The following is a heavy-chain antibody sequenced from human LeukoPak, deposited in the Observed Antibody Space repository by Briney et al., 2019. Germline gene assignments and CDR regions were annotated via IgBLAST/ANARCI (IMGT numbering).Heavy chain of an antibody. J-gene: IGHJ4*02. V-gene: IGHV3-23*01. CDR1: GFSFSTYV. CDR3: ARRTNLGQWRAFDY. D-gene: IGHD6-19*01. CDR2: ISSSRGTT. Sequence: PGGSLRLSCAASGFSFSTYVMTWVRRAPGKGLEWVSRISSSRGTTYYAESVKGRFTISRDNSRNTLYLQMNSLRAEDTAVYYCARRTNLGQWRAFDYWGQGTLITVSS.